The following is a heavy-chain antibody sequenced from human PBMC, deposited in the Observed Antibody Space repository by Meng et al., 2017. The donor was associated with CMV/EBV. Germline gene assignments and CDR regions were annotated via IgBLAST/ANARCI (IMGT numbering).Heavy chain of an antibody. Sequence: GGSLRLSCAASGFTFDDYGMSWVRQAPGKGLEWVSGINWNGGSTGYADSVKGRFTSSRDNAKNSLYLQMNSLRAEDTALYYCARGVGNIVVVPAATYGMDVWGQGTTVTVSS. CDR3: ARGVGNIVVVPAATYGMDV. CDR2: INWNGGST. D-gene: IGHD2-2*01. V-gene: IGHV3-20*04. J-gene: IGHJ6*02. CDR1: GFTFDDYG.